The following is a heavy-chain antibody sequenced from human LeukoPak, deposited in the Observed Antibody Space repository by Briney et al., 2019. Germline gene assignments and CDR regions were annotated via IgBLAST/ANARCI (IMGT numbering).Heavy chain of an antibody. J-gene: IGHJ4*02. CDR2: IKQDGSMK. V-gene: IGHV3-7*04. D-gene: IGHD5-24*01. Sequence: GGSLRLSCVASGFPFSSYWMTWVRQALGKGLEWVANIKQDGSMKSYVDSVKGRFTISRDNAKNSLYLQMNSLRAEDTAIYYCTRVGYIDEGIDYWGQGTLVTVSS. CDR1: GFPFSSYW. CDR3: TRVGYIDEGIDY.